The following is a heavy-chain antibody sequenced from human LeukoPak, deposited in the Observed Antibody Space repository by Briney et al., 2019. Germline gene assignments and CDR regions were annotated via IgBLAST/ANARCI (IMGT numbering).Heavy chain of an antibody. V-gene: IGHV4-31*03. D-gene: IGHD1-26*01. Sequence: SQTLSLTCTVSGGSISSGGYYWSWIRQHPGKGLEWIGYIYYSGSTYYNPSLKSRVTTSVDTSKNQFSLKLSSVTAADTAVYYCARDREGSGSNAHALDYWGQGTLVTVSS. CDR1: GGSISSGGYY. CDR2: IYYSGST. J-gene: IGHJ4*02. CDR3: ARDREGSGSNAHALDY.